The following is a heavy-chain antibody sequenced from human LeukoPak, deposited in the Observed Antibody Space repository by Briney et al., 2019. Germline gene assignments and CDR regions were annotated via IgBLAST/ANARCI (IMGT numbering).Heavy chain of an antibody. CDR2: IKQDGSEK. CDR1: GFTFSNYW. Sequence: GGSLRLSCAASGFTFSNYWMSWVRQAPGKGLEWVANIKQDGSEKYYVDSVKGRFTISRDNAKNSLYLQMNSLRAEDTAVYYCAREHLVAGGIAFDIWGQGTMVTVSS. J-gene: IGHJ3*02. V-gene: IGHV3-7*01. CDR3: AREHLVAGGIAFDI. D-gene: IGHD5-12*01.